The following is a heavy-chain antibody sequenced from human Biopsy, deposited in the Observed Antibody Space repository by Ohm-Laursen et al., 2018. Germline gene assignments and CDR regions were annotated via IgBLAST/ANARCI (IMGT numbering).Heavy chain of an antibody. V-gene: IGHV1-69*06. D-gene: IGHD3-9*01. CDR2: NIPILGTG. J-gene: IGHJ1*01. CDR3: ATKLTGYFHH. CDR1: GGTFSRYG. Sequence: SSVKVSCKAPGGTFSRYGINWVRQAPGQGLEWLGGNIPILGTGNYAQKFQGRVTVAADTSTSTATVELRSLRSDDTAVYYCATKLTGYFHHWGQGTLVTVSS.